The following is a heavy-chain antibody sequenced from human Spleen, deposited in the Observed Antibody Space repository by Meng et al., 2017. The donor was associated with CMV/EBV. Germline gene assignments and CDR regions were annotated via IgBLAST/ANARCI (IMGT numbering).Heavy chain of an antibody. D-gene: IGHD3-10*01. CDR2: INPNSGGT. J-gene: IGHJ6*02. CDR1: GGTFSSYA. Sequence: ASVKVSCKASGGTFSSYAISWVRQAPGQGLEWMGWINPNSGGTNYAQKFQGRVTLTRDTSISTAYMELSRLKSDDTAVFFCARLFHTSLGTNYYYGMDVWGQGTTVTVSS. V-gene: IGHV1-2*02. CDR3: ARLFHTSLGTNYYYGMDV.